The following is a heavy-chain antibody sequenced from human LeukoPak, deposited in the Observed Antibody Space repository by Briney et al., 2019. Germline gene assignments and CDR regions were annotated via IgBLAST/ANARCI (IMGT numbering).Heavy chain of an antibody. Sequence: GGSLRLSCAASGFTFSSYWMSWVRQAPGKGLEWVANIKQDGSEKYYLDSVKGRFTISRDNDKNSLYLQINSLRAEDTAVYFRARDLSSSWYVNYHAMDVWGHGTTVTVAS. J-gene: IGHJ6*02. D-gene: IGHD6-13*01. CDR1: GFTFSSYW. CDR2: IKQDGSEK. CDR3: ARDLSSSWYVNYHAMDV. V-gene: IGHV3-7*01.